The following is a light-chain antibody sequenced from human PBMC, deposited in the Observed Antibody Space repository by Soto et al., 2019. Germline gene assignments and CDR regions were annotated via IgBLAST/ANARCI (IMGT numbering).Light chain of an antibody. CDR2: KAS. Sequence: DRVTITCRASQTISSWLAWYQQKPGKAPKLLIYKASTLKSGVPSRFSGSGSGTEFTLTISSLQPDDFATYYCQHYNSYSEAFGQGANV. CDR1: QTISSW. CDR3: QHYNSYSEA. V-gene: IGKV1-5*03. J-gene: IGKJ1*01.